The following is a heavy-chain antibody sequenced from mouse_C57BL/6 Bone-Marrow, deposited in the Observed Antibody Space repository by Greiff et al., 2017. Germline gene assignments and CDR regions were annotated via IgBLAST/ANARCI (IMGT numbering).Heavy chain of an antibody. Sequence: VQLQQSGAELVKPGASVKISCKASGYAFSSYWMNWVKQRPGKGLEWIGQIYPGDGDTNYNGKFKGKATLTADKSSSTAYMQLSSLTSEDSAVYFCAIYYYGSSHYYAMDYWGQGTSVTVSS. D-gene: IGHD1-1*01. CDR3: AIYYYGSSHYYAMDY. J-gene: IGHJ4*01. V-gene: IGHV1-80*01. CDR2: IYPGDGDT. CDR1: GYAFSSYW.